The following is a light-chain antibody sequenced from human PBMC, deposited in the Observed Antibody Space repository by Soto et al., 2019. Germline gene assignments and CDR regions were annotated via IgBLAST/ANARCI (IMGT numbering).Light chain of an antibody. Sequence: DIQMTQSPATLSASVGDRATITCRASQNIKSCLAWYQQTPGKAPKLLIYNASNLRSGVPPRFSGSGSGTEVTLTINCLQPDDFATYYCQQYRTNSVFTFGQGTRLESK. CDR1: QNIKSC. CDR2: NAS. CDR3: QQYRTNSVFT. V-gene: IGKV1-5*03. J-gene: IGKJ2*01.